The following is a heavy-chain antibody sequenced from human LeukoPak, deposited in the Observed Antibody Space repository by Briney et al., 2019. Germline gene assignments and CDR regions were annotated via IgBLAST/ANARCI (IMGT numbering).Heavy chain of an antibody. CDR2: INPNSGGT. Sequence: ASVKVSCKASGYTFTGYYMHWVRQAPGQGLEWMGWINPNSGGTNYAQKFQGRVTMTRDTSISTAYMELSRLRYDDTAVYYCARDRYGVRSGSCDYWGQGTLVTVSS. D-gene: IGHD1-26*01. V-gene: IGHV1-2*02. CDR1: GYTFTGYY. J-gene: IGHJ4*02. CDR3: ARDRYGVRSGSCDY.